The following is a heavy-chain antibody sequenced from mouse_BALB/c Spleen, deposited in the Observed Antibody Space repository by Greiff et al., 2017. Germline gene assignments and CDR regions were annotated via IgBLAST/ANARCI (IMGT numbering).Heavy chain of an antibody. J-gene: IGHJ2*01. V-gene: IGHV1-7*01. Sequence: VQLQQSGAELAKPGASVKMSCKASGYTFTSYWMHWVKQRPGPCLEWIGYINPSTGYTEYNQKFKHKDTLTADKSSSTAYMQRSSLTSEDSAVYYCTRCSYTSSVDYWGEGTTLTVSS. CDR1: GYTFTSYW. CDR3: TRCSYTSSVDY. D-gene: IGHD1-1*01. CDR2: INPSTGYT.